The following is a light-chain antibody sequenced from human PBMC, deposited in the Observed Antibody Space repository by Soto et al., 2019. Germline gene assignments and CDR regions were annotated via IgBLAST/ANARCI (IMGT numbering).Light chain of an antibody. CDR3: KSYTTTSTYV. CDR2: DVS. CDR1: SSDVGAYNY. V-gene: IGLV2-14*01. J-gene: IGLJ1*01. Sequence: QSALTQPASVSGSPGQSIAISCTGTSSDVGAYNYVSWYQQPPGKAPKLMIYDVSNRPSGVSDRFSGSKSGNTASLTISGLQTEDEAYYYCKSYTTTSTYVFGTGTKLTVL.